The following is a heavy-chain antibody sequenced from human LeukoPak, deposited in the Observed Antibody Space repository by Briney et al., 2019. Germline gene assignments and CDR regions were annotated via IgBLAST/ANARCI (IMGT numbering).Heavy chain of an antibody. D-gene: IGHD3-22*01. CDR3: AKDLYYYDSSGYFPTHDAFDI. CDR2: ISGSGGST. J-gene: IGHJ3*02. CDR1: GFTFSSYA. V-gene: IGHV3-23*01. Sequence: PGGSLRLSCAASGFTFSSYAMSWARQAPGKGLEWVSAISGSGGSTYYADSVKGRFTISRDNSKNTLYLQMNSPRAEDTAVYYCAKDLYYYDSSGYFPTHDAFDIWGQGTMVTVSS.